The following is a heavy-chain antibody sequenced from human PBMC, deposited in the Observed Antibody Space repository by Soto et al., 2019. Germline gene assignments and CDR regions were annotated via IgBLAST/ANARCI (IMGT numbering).Heavy chain of an antibody. Sequence: EASVKVSCKASGYTFTSYYMHWVRQAPGQGLEWMGVINPSGGSTSYAQKFQGRVTMTRDTSTSTVYMELSSLRSEDTAVYYCARDFVYYDILTGIYYYYGMDVWGQGTTVTVSS. CDR2: INPSGGST. D-gene: IGHD3-9*01. CDR1: GYTFTSYY. J-gene: IGHJ6*02. CDR3: ARDFVYYDILTGIYYYYGMDV. V-gene: IGHV1-46*01.